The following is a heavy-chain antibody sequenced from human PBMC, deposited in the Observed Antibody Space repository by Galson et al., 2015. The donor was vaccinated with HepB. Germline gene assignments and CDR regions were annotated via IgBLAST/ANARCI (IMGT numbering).Heavy chain of an antibody. CDR1: GFNFGDYA. Sequence: SLRLSCAASGFNFGDYAMHWVRQAPGKGLEWVSGITWNSGDIDYVDSVKGRFTISRDNAKNLLYLHMNSLRAEDTAFYYCARDSYSRWHYDILTGFGPFHSWGQGTLVTVSS. J-gene: IGHJ4*02. V-gene: IGHV3-9*01. CDR2: ITWNSGDI. D-gene: IGHD3-9*01. CDR3: ARDSYSRWHYDILTGFGPFHS.